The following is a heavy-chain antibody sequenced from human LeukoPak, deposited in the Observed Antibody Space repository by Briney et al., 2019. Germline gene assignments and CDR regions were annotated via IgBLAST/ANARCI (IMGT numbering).Heavy chain of an antibody. CDR1: GFTFRSYA. J-gene: IGHJ6*04. CDR3: ARELRATVTNYYYYGMDV. D-gene: IGHD4-17*01. Sequence: GRSLRLSCAASGFTFRSYAMHWVRHAPRKGLERVAVISYDGSNKYYTDSVKGRFTISRDNSKSTLYLQMNSLRAEDTAVYYCARELRATVTNYYYYGMDVWGKGTTVTVSS. CDR2: ISYDGSNK. V-gene: IGHV3-30*04.